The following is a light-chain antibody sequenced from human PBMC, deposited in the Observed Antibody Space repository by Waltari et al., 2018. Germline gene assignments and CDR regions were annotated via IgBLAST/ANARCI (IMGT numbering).Light chain of an antibody. CDR1: HDISDY. J-gene: IGKJ3*01. V-gene: IGKV1-33*01. CDR3: QHYDGSPYT. CDR2: DAS. Sequence: DIQMTQSPSSLSASVGDTVTITCQANHDISDYRNWYQQKPGKAPNLLISDASHLEAGVPSRFSGSGYGTDFTFTISSLQPEDFAMYYCQHYDGSPYTFGPGTKLEIK.